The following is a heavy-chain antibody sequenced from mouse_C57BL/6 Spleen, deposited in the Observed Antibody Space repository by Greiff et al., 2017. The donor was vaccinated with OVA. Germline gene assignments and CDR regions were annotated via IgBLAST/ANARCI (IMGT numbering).Heavy chain of an antibody. Sequence: QVQLQQPGAELVKPGASVKLSCKASGYTFTSYWMQWVKQRPGQGLEWIGEIDPSDSHTNYNQKLKGKATLTVDTSTSPAYLQLSSLTYEDSAVYSCARGNRDVDYWGQGTSVTVSS. V-gene: IGHV1-50*01. CDR3: ARGNRDVDY. J-gene: IGHJ4*01. CDR1: GYTFTSYW. CDR2: IDPSDSHT.